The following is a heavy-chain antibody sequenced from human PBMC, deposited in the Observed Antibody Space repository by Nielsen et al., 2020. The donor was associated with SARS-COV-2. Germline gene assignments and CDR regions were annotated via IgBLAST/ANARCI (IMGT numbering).Heavy chain of an antibody. CDR3: ARVGGYYDILTGYYKGSLDY. CDR2: IYYSGST. J-gene: IGHJ4*02. V-gene: IGHV4-59*01. D-gene: IGHD3-9*01. Sequence: WIRQPPGKGLEWIGYIYYSGSTNYNPSLKSRVTISVDTSKNQFSLKLSSVTAADTAVYYCARVGGYYDILTGYYKGSLDYWGQGTLVTVSS.